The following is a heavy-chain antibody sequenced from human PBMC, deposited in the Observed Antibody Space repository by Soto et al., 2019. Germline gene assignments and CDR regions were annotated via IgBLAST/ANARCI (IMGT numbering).Heavy chain of an antibody. CDR2: IYYSGST. CDR1: GASISSGGYY. Sequence: QVQLQESGPGLVKPSQTLSLTCTVSGASISSGGYYWSWIRQQPGKGLECIGYIYYSGSTYYSPSLKSRVTISVDTSKNQFSLKLNSVTAADTAVYYCASYTYGHGIDYWGQGTLVTVSS. CDR3: ASYTYGHGIDY. D-gene: IGHD5-18*01. J-gene: IGHJ4*02. V-gene: IGHV4-31*03.